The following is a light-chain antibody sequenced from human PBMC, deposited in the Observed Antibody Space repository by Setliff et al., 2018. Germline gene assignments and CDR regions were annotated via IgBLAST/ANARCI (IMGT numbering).Light chain of an antibody. J-gene: IGLJ2*01. CDR3: CSYGGDFTWV. Sequence: QSALTRPASVSGSPGQSITISCTGTSSDIGGYDYVSWYQQHPGKAPKLIIYDVTKRPSGVSDRFSGSKSGDTASLTVSGLQADDEADYYCCSYGGDFTWVFGGGTKVTVL. CDR1: SSDIGGYDY. CDR2: DVT. V-gene: IGLV2-14*03.